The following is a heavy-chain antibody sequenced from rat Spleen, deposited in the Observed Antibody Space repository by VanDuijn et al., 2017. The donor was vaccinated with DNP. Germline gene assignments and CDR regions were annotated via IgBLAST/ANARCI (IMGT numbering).Heavy chain of an antibody. Sequence: EVQLVQSGGGLVQPGRSLKLSCAASGFTFSDYGMAWVRQAPTKGLEWVASISPSGGSTYYRDSVKGRFTVSRDNAKNTHYLQMDSLRSEDTATYYCATHGTFTYWCHGTLVTVSS. CDR1: GFTFSDYG. CDR3: ATHGTFTY. V-gene: IGHV5S13*01. CDR2: ISPSGGST. J-gene: IGHJ3*01. D-gene: IGHD5-1*01.